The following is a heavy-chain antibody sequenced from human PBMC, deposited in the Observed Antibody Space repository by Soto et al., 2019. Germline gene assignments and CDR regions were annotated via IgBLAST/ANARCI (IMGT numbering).Heavy chain of an antibody. CDR3: ARGGDVNYYHGMDV. D-gene: IGHD5-12*01. Sequence: QVKLVQSGGEVKKPGASVKLSCTASGYTFTSYGISWVRQAPGQGLEWMGWISAYNGKTNYAQNVQGRVTMTTHTSTRTAYMDLRSLRSDDTAVYYCARGGDVNYYHGMDVWGQGTTVTVSS. J-gene: IGHJ6*02. CDR1: GYTFTSYG. CDR2: ISAYNGKT. V-gene: IGHV1-18*01.